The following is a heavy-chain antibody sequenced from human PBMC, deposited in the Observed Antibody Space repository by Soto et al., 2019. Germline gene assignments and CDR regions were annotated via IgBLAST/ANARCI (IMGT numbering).Heavy chain of an antibody. CDR1: GGSFSDFA. CDR2: IIPMFAAT. V-gene: IGHV1-69*01. CDR3: ARGGIVAVPAALSSYADYTSYRFDS. Sequence: QVQLAQSGAEVRKPGSSVKVSCRASGGSFSDFAFSWVRQAPGQGLEWMGGIIPMFAATKYAQRFQGRVTISADVSPRTVYLALSSLTSDDSAVYCCARGGIVAVPAALSSYADYTSYRFDSWGQGTLVSVSS. J-gene: IGHJ4*02. D-gene: IGHD2-15*01.